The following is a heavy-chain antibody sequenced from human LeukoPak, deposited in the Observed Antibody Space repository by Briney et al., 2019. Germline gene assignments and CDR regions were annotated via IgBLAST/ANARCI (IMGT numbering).Heavy chain of an antibody. D-gene: IGHD3-22*01. J-gene: IGHJ4*02. V-gene: IGHV3-43*02. CDR3: AKDMGSSGYYVDY. Sequence: PGGSLRLSCAASGFTFDDYAMHWVRQAPGKGLEWVSLISGDGGSTYDADSVKSRFTISRDNSKNSLYLQMKSLRTEDTALYYCAKDMGSSGYYVDYWGQGTLVTVSS. CDR1: GFTFDDYA. CDR2: ISGDGGST.